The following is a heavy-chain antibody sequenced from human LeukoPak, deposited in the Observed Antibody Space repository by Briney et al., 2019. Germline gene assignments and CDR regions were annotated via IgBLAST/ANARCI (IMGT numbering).Heavy chain of an antibody. D-gene: IGHD3-22*01. V-gene: IGHV3-23*01. CDR3: AKDWGEYYYDSGPPSYYFDY. Sequence: AGGSLRLSCAASGFTFSSYGMSWVRQAPGKGLEWVSAISGSGGSTYYADSVKGRFTISRDNSKNTLYLQMNSLRAEDTAVYYCAKDWGEYYYDSGPPSYYFDYWGQGTLVTVSS. CDR1: GFTFSSYG. J-gene: IGHJ4*02. CDR2: ISGSGGST.